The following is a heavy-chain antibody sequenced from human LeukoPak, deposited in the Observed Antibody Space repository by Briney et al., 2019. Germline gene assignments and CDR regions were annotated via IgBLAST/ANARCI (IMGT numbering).Heavy chain of an antibody. J-gene: IGHJ3*02. CDR1: GGSVSSYY. D-gene: IGHD2-2*01. Sequence: SEALSLTCTVSGGSVSSYYWSWIRRPPGRGLEWIAYLSHSGSSDSNPSLTSRVTTLVDTSKNQFSLKLTSVNAADTAVYYCARARYANAWYAFDIWGHGTMVTVSS. CDR3: ARARYANAWYAFDI. V-gene: IGHV4-59*02. CDR2: LSHSGSS.